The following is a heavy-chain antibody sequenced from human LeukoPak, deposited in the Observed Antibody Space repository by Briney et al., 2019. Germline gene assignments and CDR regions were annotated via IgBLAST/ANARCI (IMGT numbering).Heavy chain of an antibody. V-gene: IGHV3-7*04. D-gene: IGHD5-18*01. CDR1: GFTFSNYW. Sequence: PGGSPRLSCAASGFTFSNYWMSWVRQAPGKGLEWVASIDQYGRAKYYVDSVRGRFTFSRDNTKNSLHLQMNSLRAEDTAVYYCARADSYGSILDYWGQGTLVTVSS. J-gene: IGHJ4*02. CDR3: ARADSYGSILDY. CDR2: IDQYGRAK.